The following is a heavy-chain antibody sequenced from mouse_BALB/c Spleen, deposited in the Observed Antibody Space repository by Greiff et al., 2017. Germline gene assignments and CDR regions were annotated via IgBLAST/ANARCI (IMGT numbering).Heavy chain of an antibody. J-gene: IGHJ2*01. CDR3: ATKRNHYYGGSYDFDY. D-gene: IGHD1-1*01. V-gene: IGHV5-6-3*01. CDR1: GFTFSSYG. Sequence: EVKLVESGGGLVQPGGSLKLSCVAPGFTFSSYGMSWVRQTPDKRLELVATINSNGGSTYYPDSVKGRFTISRDNAKNTLYLQMSSLKSEDTAMYYCATKRNHYYGGSYDFDYWGQGTTLTVSS. CDR2: INSNGGST.